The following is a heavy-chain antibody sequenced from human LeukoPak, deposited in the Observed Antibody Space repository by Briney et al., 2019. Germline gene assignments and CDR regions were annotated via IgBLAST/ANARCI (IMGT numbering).Heavy chain of an antibody. J-gene: IGHJ3*02. Sequence: ASVKVSCKVSGYTLTELSMHWVRQAPGKWLEWMGGFDPEDGETIYAQKFQGRVTMTEDTFTDTAYMELSSLRSEDTAVYYCAIPLMGATDAFDIWGQGTMVTVSS. D-gene: IGHD1-26*01. V-gene: IGHV1-24*01. CDR2: FDPEDGET. CDR1: GYTLTELS. CDR3: AIPLMGATDAFDI.